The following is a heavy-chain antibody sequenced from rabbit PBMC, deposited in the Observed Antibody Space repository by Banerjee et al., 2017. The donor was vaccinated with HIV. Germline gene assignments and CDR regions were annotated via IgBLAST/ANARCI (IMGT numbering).Heavy chain of an antibody. D-gene: IGHD2-1*01. J-gene: IGHJ4*01. CDR3: ARTPYYTHGWIAYGDNYYFNL. Sequence: QQLVESGGGLVKPGASLTLTCKASGFSFSSGYDMCWVRQAPGKGLAWIACIDAGSRGSTYYASWAKGRFTISKPSSTTVTLQVTSLTAADTATYFCARTPYYTHGWIAYGDNYYFNLWGPGTLVTVS. CDR2: IDAGSRGST. V-gene: IGHV1S40*01. CDR1: GFSFSSGYD.